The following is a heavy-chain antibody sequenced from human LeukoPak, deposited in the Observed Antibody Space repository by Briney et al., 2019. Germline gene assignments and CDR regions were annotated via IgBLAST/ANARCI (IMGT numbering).Heavy chain of an antibody. Sequence: KPSETLSLTCAVYGGSFSGYYWSWLRQPPGKGLEWIGEINHSGSTNYNPSLKSRVTISVDTSKNQFSLKLSSVTAGDTAVYYCARGAPVPAAMRWFDPWGQGTLVTVSS. CDR2: INHSGST. CDR1: GGSFSGYY. J-gene: IGHJ5*02. D-gene: IGHD2-2*01. CDR3: ARGAPVPAAMRWFDP. V-gene: IGHV4-34*01.